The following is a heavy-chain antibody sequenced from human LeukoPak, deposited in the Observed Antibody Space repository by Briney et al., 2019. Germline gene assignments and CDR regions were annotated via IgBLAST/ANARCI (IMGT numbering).Heavy chain of an antibody. CDR3: ARLWSHANWENWFDP. Sequence: SETLSLTCTGSGGSISSYYGSWIRQPPGKGLEWIAHIYYSGNTNYNPALKRRVTISVDTSKNQFSLKLTSVTATDTAVYYCARLWSHANWENWFDPWGQGTLVTVSS. CDR1: GGSISSYY. D-gene: IGHD7-27*01. CDR2: IYYSGNT. J-gene: IGHJ5*02. V-gene: IGHV4-59*01.